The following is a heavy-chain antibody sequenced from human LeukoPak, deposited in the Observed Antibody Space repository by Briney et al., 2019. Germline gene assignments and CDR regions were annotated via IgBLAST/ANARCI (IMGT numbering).Heavy chain of an antibody. V-gene: IGHV3-30*04. D-gene: IGHD2-15*01. Sequence: GGSLRLSCAASGFTFRSYAMRWVRQAPGKGLEWVAVISYDGSNKYYADSVKGRFTISRDNSKNTLYLQMNSLRAEDTAVYYCARDRVVVAAQGLDFWGQGTLVTVTS. CDR1: GFTFRSYA. CDR3: ARDRVVVAAQGLDF. J-gene: IGHJ4*02. CDR2: ISYDGSNK.